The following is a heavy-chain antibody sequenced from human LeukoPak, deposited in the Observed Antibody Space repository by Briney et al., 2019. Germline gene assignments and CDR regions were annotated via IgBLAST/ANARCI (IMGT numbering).Heavy chain of an antibody. CDR2: IYTGGTT. D-gene: IGHD6-19*01. CDR3: AKDSRGVEQWLVPRNDY. V-gene: IGHV3-53*01. J-gene: IGHJ4*02. Sequence: GGSLRLSCAASGFTVSSNYMIWVRQTPGKGLEWVSVIYTGGTTYYAESVKGRITVSRDNPKNTVYLQMNSLRVEDTAVYYCAKDSRGVEQWLVPRNDYWGQGTLVTVSS. CDR1: GFTVSSNY.